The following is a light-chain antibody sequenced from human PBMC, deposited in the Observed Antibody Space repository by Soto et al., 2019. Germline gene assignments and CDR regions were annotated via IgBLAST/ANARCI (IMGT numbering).Light chain of an antibody. CDR2: KAS. J-gene: IGKJ1*01. CDR1: QSISSR. V-gene: IGKV1-5*03. Sequence: DIQMTQSPSTLSASVGDRATITCRASQSISSRLAWYQQKPGKAPKLLIYKASSLESAVTSTFGGSGSGTEFTLTISSPQPDDFATYYCQQYNSYSRTFGEGPKLSIK. CDR3: QQYNSYSRT.